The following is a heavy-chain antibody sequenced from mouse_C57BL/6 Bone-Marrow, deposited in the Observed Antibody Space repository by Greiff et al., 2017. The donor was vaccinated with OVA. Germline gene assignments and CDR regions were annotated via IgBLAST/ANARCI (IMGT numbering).Heavy chain of an antibody. CDR3: ARGGTSPFAY. V-gene: IGHV1-42*01. Sequence: VQLQQSGPELVKPGASVKISCKASGYSFTGYYMNWVKQSPEQSLEWIGEINPSTGGTTYNQKFKAKATLTVDKSSSTAYMQLKSLPSEDSAVSYCARGGTSPFAYWGQGTLVTVSA. J-gene: IGHJ3*01. CDR1: GYSFTGYY. D-gene: IGHD3-3*01. CDR2: INPSTGGT.